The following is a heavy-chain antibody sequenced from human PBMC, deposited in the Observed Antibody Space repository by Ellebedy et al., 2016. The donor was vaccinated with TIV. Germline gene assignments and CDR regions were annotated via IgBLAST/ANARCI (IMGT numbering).Heavy chain of an antibody. CDR3: ARDRGGSYSPVDY. CDR2: ISSSGSTI. V-gene: IGHV3-11*01. CDR1: GFTFSDYY. Sequence: GGSLRLSXAASGFTFSDYYMSWIRQAPGKGLEWVSYISSSGSTIYYADSVKGRFTISRDNAKNPLYLQMNSLRAEDTAVYYCARDRGGSYSPVDYWGQGTLVTVSS. D-gene: IGHD1-26*01. J-gene: IGHJ4*02.